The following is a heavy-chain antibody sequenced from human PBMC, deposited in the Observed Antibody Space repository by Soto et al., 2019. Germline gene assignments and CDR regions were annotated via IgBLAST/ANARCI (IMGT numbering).Heavy chain of an antibody. V-gene: IGHV3-23*01. CDR2: ISGSGGST. Sequence: GEYLIRSGAASWLAFSGYAMIWVRQAPGKGLEWVSAISGSGGSTYYAGSVKGRFTISRDNSKNTLYLQMNSLRAEDTAVYYCAKDQSAGRPVWGQGTTVTVSS. CDR1: WLAFSGYA. D-gene: IGHD6-13*01. CDR3: AKDQSAGRPV. J-gene: IGHJ6*02.